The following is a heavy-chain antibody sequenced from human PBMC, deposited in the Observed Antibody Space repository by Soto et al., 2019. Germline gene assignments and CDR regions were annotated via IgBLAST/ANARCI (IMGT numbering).Heavy chain of an antibody. D-gene: IGHD6-13*01. V-gene: IGHV3-9*01. CDR3: AKDRGYSSSWYFDY. Sequence: EVQLVESGGGLVQPGRSLRLSCAASGFTFDDYAMHWVRQAPGKGLEWVSGISWNSGSIGYADSVKGRFTISRNNAKNSLYLQMNSLRAEDTALYYCAKDRGYSSSWYFDYWGQGTLVTVSS. CDR2: ISWNSGSI. CDR1: GFTFDDYA. J-gene: IGHJ4*02.